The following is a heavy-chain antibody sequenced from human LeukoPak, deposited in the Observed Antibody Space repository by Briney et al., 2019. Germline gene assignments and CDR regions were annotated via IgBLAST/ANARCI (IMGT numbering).Heavy chain of an antibody. CDR1: GGSISSSSYY. V-gene: IGHV4-39*01. CDR3: ARHFSVTTYPFDP. J-gene: IGHJ5*02. Sequence: SETLSLTCTVSGGSISSSSYYWGWIRQPPGKGLEWIGSIYSGGSTYYSPSLKSRVTISVETSKNHFSLKLSSVTAADTAVYYCARHFSVTTYPFDPWGQGTLVTVSS. CDR2: IYSGGST. D-gene: IGHD4-17*01.